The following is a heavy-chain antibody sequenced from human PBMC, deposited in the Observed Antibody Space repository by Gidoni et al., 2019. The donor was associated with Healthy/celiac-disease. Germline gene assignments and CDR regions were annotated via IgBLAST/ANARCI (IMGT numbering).Heavy chain of an antibody. Sequence: QLQLQESGPGLVKPSETLSLTCTVSVGSISSSSYYWGWIRQPPGKGLEWIGSIYYSGSTYYNPSLKSRVTISVDTSKNQFSLKLSSVTAADTAVYYCASGKVPPDDAFDIWGQGTMVTVSS. D-gene: IGHD1-26*01. CDR2: IYYSGST. V-gene: IGHV4-39*01. CDR1: VGSISSSSYY. J-gene: IGHJ3*02. CDR3: ASGKVPPDDAFDI.